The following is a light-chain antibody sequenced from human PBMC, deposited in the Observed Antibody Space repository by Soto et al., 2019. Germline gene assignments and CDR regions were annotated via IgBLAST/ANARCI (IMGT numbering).Light chain of an antibody. J-gene: IGKJ2*01. CDR3: NQYNNWPQYT. Sequence: IVMTQSPATLSGSPGERVTLSCRASQSVSSNLAWYQQKPGQAPRLLIYGASTRATGIPVRFSGSGSGTEFTLTISSLQSEDFAVYFCNQYNNWPQYTFGQGIKVEIX. CDR2: GAS. V-gene: IGKV3-15*01. CDR1: QSVSSN.